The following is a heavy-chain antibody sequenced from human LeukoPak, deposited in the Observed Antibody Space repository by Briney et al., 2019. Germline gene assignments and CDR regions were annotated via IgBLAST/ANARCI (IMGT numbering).Heavy chain of an antibody. V-gene: IGHV4-39*02. CDR3: ARDSTGGIN. CDR2: IYYSGTT. Sequence: KPSETLSLTCTVSGGSISSSSYYWGWIRQPPGKGLEWIGSIYYSGTTYYNPSLKSRVTISVDTSKNQFSLKLSSVTAADTAVYYCARDSTGGINWGQGTLVTVSS. J-gene: IGHJ4*02. CDR1: GGSISSSSYY. D-gene: IGHD6-25*01.